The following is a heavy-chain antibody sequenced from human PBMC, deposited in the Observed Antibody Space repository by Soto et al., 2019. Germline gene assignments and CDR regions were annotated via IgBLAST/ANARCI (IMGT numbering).Heavy chain of an antibody. Sequence: GGSLRLSCAASGFTFNSYAMSWVRQAPGKGLEWVSAISGSGGSTYYADSVKGRFTISRDNSKNTLYLQMNSLRAEDTAVYYFAKESRSGCYLNYFDSWGQGTLVPVPS. CDR3: AKESRSGCYLNYFDS. V-gene: IGHV3-23*01. D-gene: IGHD6-19*01. J-gene: IGHJ4*02. CDR1: GFTFNSYA. CDR2: ISGSGGST.